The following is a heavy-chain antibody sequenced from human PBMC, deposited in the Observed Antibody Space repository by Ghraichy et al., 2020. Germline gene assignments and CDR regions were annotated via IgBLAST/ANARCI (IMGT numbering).Heavy chain of an antibody. Sequence: GGSLRLSCAASGFTFSGSAMHWVRQASGKGLEWVGRIRSKANSYATAYAASVKGRFTISRDDSKHTAYLQMNRLETEVTAVYYCTNVVVYCGQGVLVTVSS. D-gene: IGHD2-15*01. V-gene: IGHV3-73*01. CDR2: IRSKANSYAT. CDR3: TNVVVY. CDR1: GFTFSGSA. J-gene: IGHJ4*02.